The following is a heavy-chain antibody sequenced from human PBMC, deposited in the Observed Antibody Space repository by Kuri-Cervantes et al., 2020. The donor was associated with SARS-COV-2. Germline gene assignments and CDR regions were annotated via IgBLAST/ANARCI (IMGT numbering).Heavy chain of an antibody. J-gene: IGHJ6*03. Sequence: GESLKISCAASGFTFSSYGMHWVRQAPGKGLEWVAVIWYDGSNKYYADSVKGRFTISRDNSKNTLYLQMNSLRAEDTAVYYCARDRPDAYYYYYMDVWGKGTTVTVSS. CDR1: GFTFSSYG. CDR2: IWYDGSNK. V-gene: IGHV3-33*01. D-gene: IGHD6-6*01. CDR3: ARDRPDAYYYYYMDV.